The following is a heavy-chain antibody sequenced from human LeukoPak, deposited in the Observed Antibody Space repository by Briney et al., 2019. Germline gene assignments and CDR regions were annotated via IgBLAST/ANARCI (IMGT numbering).Heavy chain of an antibody. Sequence: GGSLRLSCAASGFTFSSYAMSWVRQAPGKGLEWVSAISGSGGSTYYADSVKGRFTISRDNSKNTLYLQMNSLRAEDTAVYYCATMPKSSGYYYYGMDVWGQGTTVTVSS. CDR1: GFTFSSYA. CDR3: ATMPKSSGYYYYGMDV. D-gene: IGHD3-22*01. CDR2: ISGSGGST. J-gene: IGHJ6*02. V-gene: IGHV3-23*01.